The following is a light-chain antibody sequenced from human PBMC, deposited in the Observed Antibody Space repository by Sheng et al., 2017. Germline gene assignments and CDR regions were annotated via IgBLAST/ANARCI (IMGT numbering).Light chain of an antibody. V-gene: IGLV2-8*01. J-gene: IGLJ1*01. CDR3: SSFAGSNYYV. Sequence: QSALTQPPSASGSPGQSVTISCTGTSSDVGGYDFVSWYQQHPGRAPKLMIYDVSKRPSGVPDRFSGSRSGNTASLTVSGLQAEDEAEYYCSSFAGSNYYVFGPGTKVTVL. CDR2: DVS. CDR1: SSDVGGYDF.